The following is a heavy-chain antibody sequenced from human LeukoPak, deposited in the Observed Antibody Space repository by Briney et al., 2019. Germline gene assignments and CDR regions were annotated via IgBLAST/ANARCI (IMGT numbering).Heavy chain of an antibody. CDR1: GGSISSSSYY. CDR3: ASFPHDYGDYDDAFDY. V-gene: IGHV4-39*07. CDR2: IYYSGST. D-gene: IGHD4-17*01. J-gene: IGHJ4*02. Sequence: SETLSLTCTVSGGSISSSSYYWGWIRQPPGKGLEWIGSIYYSGSTNYNPSLKSRVTISVDTSKNQFSLKLSSVTAADTAVYYCASFPHDYGDYDDAFDYWGQGTLVTVSS.